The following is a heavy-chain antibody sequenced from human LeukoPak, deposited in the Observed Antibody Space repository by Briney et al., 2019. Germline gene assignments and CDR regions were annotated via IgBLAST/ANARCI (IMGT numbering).Heavy chain of an antibody. CDR1: GGTFSSYA. V-gene: IGHV1-69*13. J-gene: IGHJ4*02. Sequence: SVKVSCKASGGTFSSYAISWVRQAPGQGLEWMGGIIPIYGTANYAQKFQGRVTITADESTSTAYMELSSLRSEDTAVYYCARAKDSSGWDSDYWGQGTLVTVSS. CDR2: IIPIYGTA. D-gene: IGHD6-19*01. CDR3: ARAKDSSGWDSDY.